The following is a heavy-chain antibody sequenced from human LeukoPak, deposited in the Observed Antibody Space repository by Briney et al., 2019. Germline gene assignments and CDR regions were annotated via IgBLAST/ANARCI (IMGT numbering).Heavy chain of an antibody. CDR3: AREDSSGWYRDFDY. D-gene: IGHD6-19*01. V-gene: IGHV4-39*02. J-gene: IGHJ4*02. CDR2: IYYSGST. Sequence: SETLSLTCTVSGVSISSSSYYWGWIRQPPGKGLEWIGSIYYSGSTYYNPSLKSRVTISVDTSKNQFSLKLSSVTAADTAVYYCAREDSSGWYRDFDYWGQGTLVTVSS. CDR1: GVSISSSSYY.